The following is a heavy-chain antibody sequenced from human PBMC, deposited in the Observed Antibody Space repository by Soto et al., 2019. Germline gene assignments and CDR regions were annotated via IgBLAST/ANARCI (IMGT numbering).Heavy chain of an antibody. J-gene: IGHJ4*02. CDR3: AKDRPTQIPYDILTGYYLDPDILDY. CDR1: GFTFSSYA. D-gene: IGHD3-9*01. Sequence: PGGSLRLSCAASGFTFSSYAMSWVRQAPGKGLEWVSAISGSGGSTYYADSVKGRFTISRDNSKNTLYLQMNSLRAEDTAVYYCAKDRPTQIPYDILTGYYLDPDILDYWGQGTLVTVAS. CDR2: ISGSGGST. V-gene: IGHV3-23*01.